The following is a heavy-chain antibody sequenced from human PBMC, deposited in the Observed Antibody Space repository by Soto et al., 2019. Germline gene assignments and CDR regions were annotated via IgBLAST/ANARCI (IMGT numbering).Heavy chain of an antibody. D-gene: IGHD5-18*01. V-gene: IGHV4-34*01. CDR1: GGSFSGYY. J-gene: IGHJ5*02. Sequence: SETLSLTCAVYGGSFSGYYWSWIRQPPGKGLEWIGEINHSGSTNYNPSLKSRVTISVDTSENQFSLKLSSVTAADTAVYYCASRRGYSYGAFRFDPWGQGTLVTVSS. CDR3: ASRRGYSYGAFRFDP. CDR2: INHSGST.